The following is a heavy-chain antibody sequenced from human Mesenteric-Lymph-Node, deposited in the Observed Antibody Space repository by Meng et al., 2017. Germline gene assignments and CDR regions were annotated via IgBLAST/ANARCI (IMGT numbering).Heavy chain of an antibody. J-gene: IGHJ2*01. V-gene: IGHV5-51*01. D-gene: IGHD2/OR15-2a*01. CDR2: IYPGDSDI. CDR1: GYSSTSYW. CDR3: ARRLSWYFDL. Sequence: KVSCKGSGYSSTSYWIGWVRQMPGKGLEWMGIIYPGDSDITYSPSFQGQFTISADKSIDTAYLQWRSLKASDSAMYYCARRLSWYFDLWGRGTLVTVSS.